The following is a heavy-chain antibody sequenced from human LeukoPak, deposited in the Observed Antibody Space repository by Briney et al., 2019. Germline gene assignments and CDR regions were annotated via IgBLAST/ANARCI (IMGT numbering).Heavy chain of an antibody. CDR2: INWNGGRT. Sequence: GGSLRLSRAASGFTFSSYGMSWVRQAPGKGLEWVSGINWNGGRTGYADSVKGRLTISRDNAKNSLYLQMNSLRAEDTALYYCAKLAGTGGFDYWGQGTLVTVSS. J-gene: IGHJ4*02. D-gene: IGHD6-19*01. CDR1: GFTFSSYG. V-gene: IGHV3-20*04. CDR3: AKLAGTGGFDY.